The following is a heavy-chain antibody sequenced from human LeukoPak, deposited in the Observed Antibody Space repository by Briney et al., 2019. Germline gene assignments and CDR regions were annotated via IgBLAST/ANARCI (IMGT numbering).Heavy chain of an antibody. D-gene: IGHD4/OR15-4a*01. J-gene: IGHJ5*02. CDR3: ARTMAAYNWFDP. V-gene: IGHV4-30-4*01. CDR2: IYYSGST. CDR1: GGSISSGDYY. Sequence: SETLSLTCTVSGGSISSGDYYWSWIRQPPGKGLEWIGYIYYSGSTYYNPSLKSRVTISVDTSKNQFSLKLSSVTAADTAVYYCARTMAAYNWFDPWGQGTLVTVSS.